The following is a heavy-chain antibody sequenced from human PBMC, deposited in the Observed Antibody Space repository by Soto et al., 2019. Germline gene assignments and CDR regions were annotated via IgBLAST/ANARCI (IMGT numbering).Heavy chain of an antibody. V-gene: IGHV1-24*01. CDR2: FDPEDGET. CDR1: GYTLTELS. Sequence: QVQLVQSGAEVKKPAASVKVSCKVSGYTLTELSMHWVRQAPGKGLEWMGGFDPEDGETIYAQKFQGRVTMTEDTSTDTAYMELSSLRSEDTAVYYCATDPTYSSGWKNWYFDLWGRGTLVTVSS. CDR3: ATDPTYSSGWKNWYFDL. J-gene: IGHJ2*01. D-gene: IGHD6-19*01.